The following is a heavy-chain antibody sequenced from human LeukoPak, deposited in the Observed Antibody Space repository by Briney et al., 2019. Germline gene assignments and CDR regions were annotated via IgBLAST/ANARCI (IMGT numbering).Heavy chain of an antibody. CDR2: IYTSGST. CDR1: GGSISGYY. J-gene: IGHJ3*02. V-gene: IGHV4-4*07. CDR3: ARGGGDNWNFRAFDI. D-gene: IGHD1-7*01. Sequence: SETLSLTCTVSGGSISGYYWSWIRQPAGKGLDWIGRIYTSGSTNYNPSLKSRVTMSVDTSKNQFSLNMSSVTAADTAVYYCARGGGDNWNFRAFDIWGQGTMVTVSS.